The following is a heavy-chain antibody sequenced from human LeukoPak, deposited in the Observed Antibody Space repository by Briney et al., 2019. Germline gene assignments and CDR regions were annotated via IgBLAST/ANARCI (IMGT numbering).Heavy chain of an antibody. V-gene: IGHV4-34*01. CDR3: VRSSGWLSFDY. CDR2: INHSGST. D-gene: IGHD6-19*01. Sequence: PSETLSLTCAVYGGSFSGYYWSWIRQPPGKGLEWIGEINHSGSTNYNPSLKSRVTISVDTSKNQFSLKLSSVTAADTAVHYCVRSSGWLSFDYWGQGTLVTVSS. J-gene: IGHJ4*02. CDR1: GGSFSGYY.